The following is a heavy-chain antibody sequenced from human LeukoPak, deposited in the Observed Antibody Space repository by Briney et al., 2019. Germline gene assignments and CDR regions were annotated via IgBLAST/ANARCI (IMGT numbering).Heavy chain of an antibody. CDR1: GGSISSYY. V-gene: IGHV4-59*01. CDR3: ARWLRDFDY. CDR2: IYYSGST. D-gene: IGHD5-12*01. J-gene: IGHJ4*02. Sequence: SGTLSLTCTVSGGSISSYYWSWIRQPPGKGLKWIGYIYYSGSTNYNPSLKSRVTISVDTSKNQFSLKLSSVTAADTAVYYCARWLRDFDYWGQGTLVTVSS.